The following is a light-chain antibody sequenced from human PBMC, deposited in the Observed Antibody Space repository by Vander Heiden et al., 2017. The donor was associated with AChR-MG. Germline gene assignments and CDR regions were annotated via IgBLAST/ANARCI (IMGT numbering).Light chain of an antibody. V-gene: IGLV3-25*03. CDR3: QSADSSGTYVV. CDR2: KDS. Sequence: SSELTQPPSASGSPGQTDTITCSGDALPKQDAYLYQQKPGHAPVLVIYKDSERPSGIPERFSGSSSGTTVTLTISGVQAEDEADYYCQSADSSGTYVVFGGGTKLTVL. J-gene: IGLJ2*01. CDR1: ALPKQD.